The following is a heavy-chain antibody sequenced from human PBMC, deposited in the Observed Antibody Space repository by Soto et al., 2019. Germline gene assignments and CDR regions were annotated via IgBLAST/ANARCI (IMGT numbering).Heavy chain of an antibody. CDR2: ISGSGGST. D-gene: IGHD2-8*01. CDR3: AKEMTGFLPGVQWFDP. V-gene: IGHV3-23*01. J-gene: IGHJ5*02. CDR1: LFTFSSYA. Sequence: GSLRLSCVASLFTFSSYAMSWVRQAPAKGLEWASAISGSGGSTYYADSVNGRFTIPRDNSKNTLYLQMNSLRTEDTAVSYCAKEMTGFLPGVQWFDPRGQRTLVTVSS.